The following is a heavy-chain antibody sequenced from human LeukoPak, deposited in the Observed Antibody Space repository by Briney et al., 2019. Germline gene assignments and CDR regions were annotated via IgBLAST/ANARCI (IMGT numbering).Heavy chain of an antibody. D-gene: IGHD3-10*01. CDR2: IIPILGIA. V-gene: IGHV1-69*04. CDR1: GGTFSSYA. Sequence: SVKVSCKASGGTFSSYAISWVRQAPGQGLEWMGRIIPILGIASYAQKFQGRVTITADKSTSTAYMELSSLRSEDTAVYYCAREGMSGRYNWFDPWGQGTLVTVSS. CDR3: AREGMSGRYNWFDP. J-gene: IGHJ5*02.